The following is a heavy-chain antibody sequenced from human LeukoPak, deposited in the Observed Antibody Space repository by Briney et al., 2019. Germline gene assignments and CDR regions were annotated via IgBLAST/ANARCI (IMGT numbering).Heavy chain of an antibody. D-gene: IGHD5-18*01. CDR3: ATKVEGGGIQLWGPFDY. CDR2: ISGSGGST. CDR1: GFTFSSYA. J-gene: IGHJ4*02. V-gene: IGHV3-23*01. Sequence: PGGSLRLSWAASGFTFSSYAMSWVRQAAGKWREWVSAISGSGGSTYYADSVKGRFTISRDNSKNTLYLQMNSLRAEDTAVYYCATKVEGGGIQLWGPFDYWGQGTLVTVSS.